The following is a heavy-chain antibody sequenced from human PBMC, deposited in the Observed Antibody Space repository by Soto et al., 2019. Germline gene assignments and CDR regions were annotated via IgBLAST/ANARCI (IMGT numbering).Heavy chain of an antibody. V-gene: IGHV1-69*01. Sequence: QVQLVQSGAEVKKPGSSVKVSCKASGGTFSSYAISWVRQAPGQGLEWMGGIIPIFGTANYAQKFQGRVTITADESTSTAYMELSSLRSEDTAVYYCARERLSGGYYALDYWGQGTLVTVSS. CDR3: ARERLSGGYYALDY. CDR2: IIPIFGTA. D-gene: IGHD1-26*01. J-gene: IGHJ4*02. CDR1: GGTFSSYA.